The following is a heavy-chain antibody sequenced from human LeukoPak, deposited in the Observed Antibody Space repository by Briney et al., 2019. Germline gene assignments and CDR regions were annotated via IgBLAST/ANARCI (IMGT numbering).Heavy chain of an antibody. CDR1: VYTFTSYG. J-gene: IGHJ4*02. D-gene: IGHD2-15*01. CDR2: ISAYNGNT. Sequence: ASVTVSFMSSVYTFTSYGISWVRQAPGKGREWMGWISAYNGNTNYAQKLQGRLTMTTDTSTSTAYMELRSLRSDDTAVYYCARYCSGGSCYSLDYWGQGTLVTVSS. CDR3: ARYCSGGSCYSLDY. V-gene: IGHV1-18*01.